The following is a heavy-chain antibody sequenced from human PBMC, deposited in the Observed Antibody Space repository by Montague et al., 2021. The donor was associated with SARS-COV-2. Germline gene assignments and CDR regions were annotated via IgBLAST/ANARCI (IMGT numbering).Heavy chain of an antibody. J-gene: IGHJ6*02. CDR2: IYYSGST. D-gene: IGHD2-15*01. CDR3: ARVAGVVAAAPLNYYGMDV. V-gene: IGHV4-59*13. CDR1: GGSISSYY. Sequence: SETLSLTCTVSGGSISSYYWGWIRQPPGKGLEWIGYIYYSGSTNYNPSLKSRVTISVDTSKNPFSLKLSSVTAADTAVYYCARVAGVVAAAPLNYYGMDVWGQGTTVTVSS.